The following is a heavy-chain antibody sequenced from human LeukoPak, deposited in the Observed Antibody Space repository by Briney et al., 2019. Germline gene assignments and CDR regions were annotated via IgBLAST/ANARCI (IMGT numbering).Heavy chain of an antibody. D-gene: IGHD6-13*01. Sequence: SETLSLTCTVSGGSINTYHWSWIRQPPGKGLEWIGYISYSGSTGYNPSLMSRVTISVDTSKNQFSLQLTSVTAADTAVYYCARYSGLATAGYFDYWGQGTLVTVSS. CDR2: ISYSGST. CDR1: GGSINTYH. V-gene: IGHV4-59*01. J-gene: IGHJ4*02. CDR3: ARYSGLATAGYFDY.